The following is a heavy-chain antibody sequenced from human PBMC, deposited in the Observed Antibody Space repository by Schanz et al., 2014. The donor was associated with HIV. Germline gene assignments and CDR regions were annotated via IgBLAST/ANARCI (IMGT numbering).Heavy chain of an antibody. CDR1: GFTFSTYG. CDR3: AQEEVPNDC. V-gene: IGHV3-NL1*01. J-gene: IGHJ4*02. Sequence: QVQLVESGGGVVQPGRSLRLSCAASGFTFSTYGMHWVRQAPGRGLEWLSAISISGTTTYYADSVRGRFTISRDNSKNTVYLHMSSLRVEDTAVYYCAQEEVPNDCWGQGTLVTVSS. CDR2: ISISGTTT.